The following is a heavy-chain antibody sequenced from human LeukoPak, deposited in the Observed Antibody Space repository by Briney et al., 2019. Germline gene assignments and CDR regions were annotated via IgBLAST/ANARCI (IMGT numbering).Heavy chain of an antibody. J-gene: IGHJ4*02. CDR2: MNPNSGDS. D-gene: IGHD2-2*01. CDR3: ARRYCISTGCSAFDY. CDR1: GYTFTNYD. Sequence: ASVRFSCKASGYTFTNYDINWVRQATGQGLEWMGWMNPNSGDSHSVDKFQGRVTMTRDTSIRTAYMELSGLRSDDTAVYYCARRYCISTGCSAFDYWGPGTPVTVSS. V-gene: IGHV1-8*01.